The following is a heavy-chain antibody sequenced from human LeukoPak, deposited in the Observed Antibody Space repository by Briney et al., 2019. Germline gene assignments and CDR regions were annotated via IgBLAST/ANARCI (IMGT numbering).Heavy chain of an antibody. CDR1: GFTFSSYW. CDR2: IKQDGSEK. Sequence: PGGSLRLSCAASGFTFSSYWMSWVRQAPGKGLEWVANIKQDGSEKYYVDSVKGRFTISRDNAKNSLYLQMNSLRAEDTAVYYCARDGGDYIEGAFDIWGQGTMVTVSS. CDR3: ARDGGDYIEGAFDI. D-gene: IGHD4-17*01. V-gene: IGHV3-7*01. J-gene: IGHJ3*02.